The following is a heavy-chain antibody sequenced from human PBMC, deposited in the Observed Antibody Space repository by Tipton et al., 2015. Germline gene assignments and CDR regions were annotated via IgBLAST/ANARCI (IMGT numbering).Heavy chain of an antibody. D-gene: IGHD6-19*01. Sequence: QSGAEVKKPGSSVNISCEASGGSFGPHGISWLRQAPGQGFEWMGGFGPALKSSTYPYKFQGRVTITADRSTSTFYMHSLKSDDTATYFCATVGPPGWSPGYFQSWGQGSRVTVS. CDR2: FGPALKSS. J-gene: IGHJ1*01. CDR1: GGSFGPHG. V-gene: IGHV1-69*04. CDR3: ATVGPPGWSPGYFQS.